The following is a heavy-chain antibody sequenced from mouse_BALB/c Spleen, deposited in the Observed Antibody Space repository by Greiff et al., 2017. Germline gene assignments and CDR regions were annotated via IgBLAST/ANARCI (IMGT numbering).Heavy chain of an antibody. CDR1: GYTFTDYY. CDR2: IYPGSGNT. J-gene: IGHJ1*01. D-gene: IGHD1-1*01. Sequence: VQLQESGPELVKPGASVKISCKASGYTFTDYYINWVKQKPGQGLEWIGWIYPGSGNTKYNEKFKGKATLTVDTSSSTAYMQLSSLTSEDTAVYFCARGIYGSYWYFDVWGAGTTVTVSS. V-gene: IGHV1-84*02. CDR3: ARGIYGSYWYFDV.